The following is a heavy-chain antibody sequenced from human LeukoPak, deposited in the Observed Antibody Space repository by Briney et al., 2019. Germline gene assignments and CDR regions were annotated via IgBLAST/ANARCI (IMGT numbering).Heavy chain of an antibody. V-gene: IGHV4-4*07. CDR3: ARDDYRGFDI. D-gene: IGHD4-11*01. CDR1: GGSISSHY. CDR2: MYTSGNT. J-gene: IGHJ3*02. Sequence: SETLSLTCTVSGGSISSHYWSWIRQPAGKGLEWIGRMYTSGNTNYNPSLKSRVTMSIDTSKNQFSLKPSSVTAADTAVYYCARDDYRGFDIWGQGTMVTVSS.